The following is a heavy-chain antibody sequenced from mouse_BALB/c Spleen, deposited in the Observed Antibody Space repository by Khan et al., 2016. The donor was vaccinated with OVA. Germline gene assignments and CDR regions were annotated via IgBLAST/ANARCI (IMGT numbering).Heavy chain of an antibody. D-gene: IGHD1-1*01. V-gene: IGHV1-4*01. Sequence: QLQQSGAVLARPGALATTSCKAPGHTLTSNSTPWTKQRPGQRPEWTGNINPSNAQTNHNQKLCDTATLTADKSPSTASMQLSSPTAEAPAVSYCGMEFHYHGSRGALDCWGLETSIPISS. CDR1: GHTLTSNS. CDR3: GMEFHYHGSRGALDC. CDR2: INPSNAQT. J-gene: IGHJ4*01.